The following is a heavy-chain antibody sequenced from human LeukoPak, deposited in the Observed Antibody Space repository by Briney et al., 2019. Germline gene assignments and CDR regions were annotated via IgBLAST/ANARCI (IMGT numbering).Heavy chain of an antibody. CDR1: GFSFSSYA. Sequence: GGSLRLSCAASGFSFSSYAMSWVRQAPGTGLEWVSASSGSGGSTYYADSGKGRFTISRDNTKNTLYLQRNSLRAEDTAVYYCAKELEMATNNYGMDVWSQGTTVTVSS. CDR3: AKELEMATNNYGMDV. D-gene: IGHD5-24*01. V-gene: IGHV3-23*01. J-gene: IGHJ6*02. CDR2: SSGSGGST.